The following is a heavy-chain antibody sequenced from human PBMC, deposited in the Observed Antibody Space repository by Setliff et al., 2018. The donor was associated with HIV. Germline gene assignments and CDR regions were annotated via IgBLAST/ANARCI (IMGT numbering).Heavy chain of an antibody. CDR2: INTKTGNP. D-gene: IGHD3-3*01. CDR1: GYTFTTYS. V-gene: IGHV7-4-1*02. Sequence: SVKVSCKASGYTFTTYSMNWVRQAPGQGLEWMGWINTKTGNPTYAQGFTGRFVFSLDTSVSTAYLQINSLKAEDTAIYYCARVGVDSQEYFQHWGQGTLVTVSS. J-gene: IGHJ1*01. CDR3: ARVGVDSQEYFQH.